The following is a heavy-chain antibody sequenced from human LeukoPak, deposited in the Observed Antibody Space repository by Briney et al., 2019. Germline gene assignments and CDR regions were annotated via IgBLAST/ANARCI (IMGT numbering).Heavy chain of an antibody. CDR3: ARGKDYYDDGGNYFDY. J-gene: IGHJ4*02. Sequence: GASVKVSCKASGYTFTGYYMHWVRQAPGQGLEWMGWINPNSGGTNYAQKFQGRVTMTRDTSISTAYMELSRLRSDDTAVYYCARGKDYYDDGGNYFDYGGEGTLVTVAS. CDR2: INPNSGGT. CDR1: GYTFTGYY. V-gene: IGHV1-2*02. D-gene: IGHD3-22*01.